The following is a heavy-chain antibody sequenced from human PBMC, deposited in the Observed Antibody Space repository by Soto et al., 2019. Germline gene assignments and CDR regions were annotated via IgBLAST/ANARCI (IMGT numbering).Heavy chain of an antibody. CDR3: ANAEHPRRSIGFDY. J-gene: IGHJ4*02. V-gene: IGHV3-23*01. CDR2: ISATGGST. D-gene: IGHD3-16*02. CDR1: VFTFASYV. Sequence: WWSLRLSCSGSVFTFASYVMTWCRQAPGKGLEWVSSISATGGSTYYAGSVKGRFTISRDNSKNTLFLQMNSLRAEDTAIYYCANAEHPRRSIGFDYWGQGTLVTVSS.